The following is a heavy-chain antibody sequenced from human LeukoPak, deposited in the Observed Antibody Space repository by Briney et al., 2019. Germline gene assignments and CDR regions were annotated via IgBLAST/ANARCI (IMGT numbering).Heavy chain of an antibody. CDR1: GFTFSSYA. D-gene: IGHD5-24*01. V-gene: IGHV3-30*04. CDR2: ISYDGSNK. J-gene: IGHJ4*02. CDR3: ARGRDGYNLINY. Sequence: GGSLRLSCAASGFTFSSYAMHWVRQAPGKGLEWVPVISYDGSNKYYADSVKGRFTISRDNSKNTLYLQMNSLRAEDTAVYYGARGRDGYNLINYWGQGTLVTVSS.